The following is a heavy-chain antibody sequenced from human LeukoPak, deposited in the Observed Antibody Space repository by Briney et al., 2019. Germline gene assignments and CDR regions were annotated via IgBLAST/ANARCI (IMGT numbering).Heavy chain of an antibody. CDR1: GGSFSGYY. CDR2: INHSGST. D-gene: IGHD2-2*01. Sequence: KPSETLSLTCAVYGGSFSGYYWSWIRQPPGKGLEWIGEINHSGSTNYNPSLKSRVTISVDTSKNQFSLKLSPVTAADTAVYYCARAEGYCSSTSCYGYWFDPWGQGTLVTVSS. CDR3: ARAEGYCSSTSCYGYWFDP. J-gene: IGHJ5*02. V-gene: IGHV4-34*01.